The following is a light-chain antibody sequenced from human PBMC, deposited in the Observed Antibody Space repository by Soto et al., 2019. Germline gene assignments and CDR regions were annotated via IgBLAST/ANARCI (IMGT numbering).Light chain of an antibody. CDR2: YDS. J-gene: IGLJ3*02. Sequence: SYELTQPPSVSVAPGKTARITCGGNNIGSKSVHWYQQKPGQAPVLVIYYDSDRPSGIPERFSGSNSGNTATLTISRVEAGDVADYYCQVWDSSSDHRGVFGGGTKVTVL. CDR3: QVWDSSSDHRGV. V-gene: IGLV3-21*04. CDR1: NIGSKS.